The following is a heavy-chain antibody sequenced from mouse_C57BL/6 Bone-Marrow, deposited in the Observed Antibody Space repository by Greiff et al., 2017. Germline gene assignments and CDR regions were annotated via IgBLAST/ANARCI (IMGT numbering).Heavy chain of an antibody. J-gene: IGHJ1*03. D-gene: IGHD1-1*01. CDR1: GFTFSDYG. Sequence: EVQWVESGGGLVKPGGSLKLSCAASGFTFSDYGMHWVRQAPEKGLEWVAYISSGSSTIYYADTVKGRFTISRDNAKNTLFLQMTSLRSEDTAMYYCARQRVYYYGSRYFDVWGTGTTVTVSS. V-gene: IGHV5-17*01. CDR2: ISSGSSTI. CDR3: ARQRVYYYGSRYFDV.